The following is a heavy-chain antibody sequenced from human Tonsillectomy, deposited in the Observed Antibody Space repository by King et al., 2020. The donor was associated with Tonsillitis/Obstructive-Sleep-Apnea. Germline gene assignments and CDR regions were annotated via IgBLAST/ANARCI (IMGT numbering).Heavy chain of an antibody. J-gene: IGHJ4*02. CDR2: IYYSGST. Sequence: QLQESGPGLVKPSETLSLTCTVSGGSISSYYWSWIRQPPGKGLEWIGYIYYSGSTNYNPSLKSRVTISVDTSKNQFSLKLSSVTAADTAVYHCARLEYSSSSLTDYWGQGTLVTVSS. D-gene: IGHD6-6*01. V-gene: IGHV4-59*08. CDR1: GGSISSYY. CDR3: ARLEYSSSSLTDY.